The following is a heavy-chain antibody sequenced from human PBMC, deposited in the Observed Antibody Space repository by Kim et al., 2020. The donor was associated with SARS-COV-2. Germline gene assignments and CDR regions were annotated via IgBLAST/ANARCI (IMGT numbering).Heavy chain of an antibody. CDR3: ARASMVRGVMG. Sequence: TDHPSLKSRVTISVDTSKNQFSLKLSSVTAADTAVYYCARASMVRGVMGWGQGTLVTVSS. J-gene: IGHJ4*02. V-gene: IGHV4-34*01. D-gene: IGHD3-10*01.